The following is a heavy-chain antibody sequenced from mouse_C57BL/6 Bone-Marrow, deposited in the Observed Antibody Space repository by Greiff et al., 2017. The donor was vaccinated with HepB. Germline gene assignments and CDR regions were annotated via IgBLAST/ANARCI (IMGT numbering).Heavy chain of an antibody. Sequence: VQRVESGPELVKPGASVKISCKASGYAFSSSWMNWVKQRPGKGLEWIGRIYPGDGDTKYNGKLKGKATLTADKSSSTAYMQLNSLTSEDSAVYFCARREDYAGFAYWGQGTLVTVSA. CDR2: IYPGDGDT. CDR3: ARREDYAGFAY. D-gene: IGHD2-4*01. J-gene: IGHJ3*01. V-gene: IGHV1-82*01. CDR1: GYAFSSSW.